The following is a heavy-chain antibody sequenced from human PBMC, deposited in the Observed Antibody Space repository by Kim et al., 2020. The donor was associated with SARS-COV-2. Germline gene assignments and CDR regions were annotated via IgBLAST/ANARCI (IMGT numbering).Heavy chain of an antibody. V-gene: IGHV1-18*04. D-gene: IGHD3-9*01. CDR3: ARVNDILTGQITPPPIHWFDP. Sequence: ASVKVSCKASGYTFTSYGISWVRQAPGQGLEWMGWISAYNGNTNYAQKLQGRVTMTTDTSTSTAYMELRSLRSDDTAVYYCARVNDILTGQITPPPIHWFDPWGQGTLVTVSS. J-gene: IGHJ5*02. CDR2: ISAYNGNT. CDR1: GYTFTSYG.